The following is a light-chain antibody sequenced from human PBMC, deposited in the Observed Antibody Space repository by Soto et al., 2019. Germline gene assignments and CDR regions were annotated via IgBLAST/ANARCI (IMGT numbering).Light chain of an antibody. CDR3: QHFNNFPIT. CDR1: QTISTY. J-gene: IGKJ4*01. Sequence: DIQMTQSPSSLSASVGDRVTITCRASQTISTYLNWYQQKPGKAPRLLIYDASSLLSGVPSRFSGSGSGTDFTLTIASLQPEDSATYYCQHFNNFPITFGGGTKVEIK. V-gene: IGKV1-39*01. CDR2: DAS.